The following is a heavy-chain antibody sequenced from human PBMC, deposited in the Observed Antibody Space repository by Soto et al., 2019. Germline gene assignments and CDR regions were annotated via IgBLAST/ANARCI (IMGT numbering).Heavy chain of an antibody. CDR3: AKVAGGLGYFDL. CDR1: GFTFSDYA. V-gene: IGHV3-23*01. Sequence: GGSLRLSCVASGFTFSDYAMTWVRQAPGKGLEWVATISATGGNIEYTDSLKGRFTISRDNSKNALYLQLNGLTSDDTAVHYCAKVAGGLGYFDLWGRGTLVTVSS. CDR2: ISATGGNI. D-gene: IGHD3-16*01. J-gene: IGHJ2*01.